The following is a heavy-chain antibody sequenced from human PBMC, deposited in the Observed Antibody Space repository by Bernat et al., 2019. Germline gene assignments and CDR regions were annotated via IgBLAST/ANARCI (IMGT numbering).Heavy chain of an antibody. Sequence: EVQLVESGGGLVRPGGSLRLSCAASGFTFSSHWMHWVRQAPGKGLVWVSRINSDGSNTNYADSVKGRFTISRDNAKNTLYLQMNSLRAEDTAVYYCAKKSARDCSGGSCDGLNNWGQGTLVTVSS. J-gene: IGHJ4*02. CDR1: GFTFSSHW. CDR3: AKKSARDCSGGSCDGLNN. V-gene: IGHV3-74*01. CDR2: INSDGSNT. D-gene: IGHD2-15*01.